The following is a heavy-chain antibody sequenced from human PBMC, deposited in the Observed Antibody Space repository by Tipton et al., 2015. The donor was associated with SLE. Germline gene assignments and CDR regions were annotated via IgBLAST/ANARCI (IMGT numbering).Heavy chain of an antibody. CDR2: ISTGGDTT. CDR3: ARDPPPYCSSTSCQMIYLDY. J-gene: IGHJ4*02. V-gene: IGHV3-23*01. Sequence: SLRLSCAASGFTFRNHALSWVRQAPGKGLEWVSSISTGGDTTYYADSVRGRFTISRDNSRNTLYLQMNSLRPEDTAVYYCARDPPPYCSSTSCQMIYLDYWGQGTLVTGSS. D-gene: IGHD2-2*01. CDR1: GFTFRNHA.